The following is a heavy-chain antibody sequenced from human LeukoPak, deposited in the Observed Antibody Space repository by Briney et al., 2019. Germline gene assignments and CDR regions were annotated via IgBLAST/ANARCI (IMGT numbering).Heavy chain of an antibody. CDR1: GGSISSYY. CDR2: VYYSGST. V-gene: IGHV4-59*01. CDR3: ARIGHEDYYFDY. J-gene: IGHJ4*02. Sequence: SETLSLTCTVSGGSISSYYWSWIRQPPGKGLEWIGYVYYSGSTNYNPSHKSRVTISVDTSKNQFSLKLSSVTAADTAVHYCARIGHEDYYFDYWGQGTLVTVSS.